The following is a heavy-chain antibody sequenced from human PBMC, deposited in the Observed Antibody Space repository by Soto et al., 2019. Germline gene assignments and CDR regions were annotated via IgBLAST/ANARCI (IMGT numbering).Heavy chain of an antibody. J-gene: IGHJ6*02. D-gene: IGHD3-22*01. CDR2: IIPILGIA. Sequence: SVKVSCKASGGTFSSYTISWVRQAPGQGLEWMGRIIPILGIANYAQKFQGRVTITADKSTSTAYMELSSLRSEDTAVYYCAIKWDYYDSSGYYYGMDVWGQGTTVTVS. CDR3: AIKWDYYDSSGYYYGMDV. V-gene: IGHV1-69*02. CDR1: GGTFSSYT.